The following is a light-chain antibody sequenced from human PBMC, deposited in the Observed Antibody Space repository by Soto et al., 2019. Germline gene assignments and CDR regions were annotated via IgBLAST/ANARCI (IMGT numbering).Light chain of an antibody. V-gene: IGLV1-40*01. CDR2: DDD. CDR1: STNIGAGYA. Sequence: QSVLTQPPSVSGAPGQRVTISCTGNSTNIGAGYAVHWYQHLPLTAPKLLIYDDDNRPSGVSARFSGSKSGASASLAITGLQADDEAYYYCQSYDTSLSGSVFGRGTKLTVL. J-gene: IGLJ2*01. CDR3: QSYDTSLSGSV.